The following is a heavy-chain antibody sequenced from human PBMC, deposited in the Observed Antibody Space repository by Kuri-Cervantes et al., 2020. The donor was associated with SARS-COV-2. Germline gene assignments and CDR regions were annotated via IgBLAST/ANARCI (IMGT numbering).Heavy chain of an antibody. Sequence: SETLSLTCAVSGGSISSGNFYWSWIRQPPGKGLEWIGYISQSGNTYYNPSLKSRVTISVDRSKNQFSLKLSSVTAADTAVYYCARAAGDQGEYYYYYYMDVWGKGTTVTVSS. CDR2: ISQSGNT. CDR1: GGSISSGNFY. J-gene: IGHJ6*03. D-gene: IGHD7-27*01. V-gene: IGHV4-30-2*01. CDR3: ARAAGDQGEYYYYYYMDV.